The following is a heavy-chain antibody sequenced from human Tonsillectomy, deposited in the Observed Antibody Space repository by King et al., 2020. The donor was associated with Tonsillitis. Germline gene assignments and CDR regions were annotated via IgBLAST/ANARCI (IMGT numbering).Heavy chain of an antibody. CDR2: IIPILDIA. CDR1: GGTSSNYA. D-gene: IGHD6-19*01. V-gene: IGHV1-69*09. CDR3: ARGYYRSGWYIRDY. Sequence: QLVQSGAEVKKHGSSVKFSCKASGGTSSNYAISWVRQAPGQGLEWMGRIIPILDIANYAQKFQGRVTITADKSTTTAYMALSSLRSEDTAVYYCARGYYRSGWYIRDYWGQGTLVTVSS. J-gene: IGHJ4*02.